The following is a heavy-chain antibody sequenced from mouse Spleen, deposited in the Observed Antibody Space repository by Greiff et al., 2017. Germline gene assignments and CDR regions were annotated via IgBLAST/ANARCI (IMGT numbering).Heavy chain of an antibody. J-gene: IGHJ2*01. V-gene: IGHV3-2*02. CDR3: ASYYDYDRFDY. CDR1: GYSITSGYY. CDR2: ISYSGST. Sequence: VQLKESGPGLVKPSQSLSLTCSVTGYSITSGYYWNWIRQFPGNKLEWMGYISYSGSTSYNPSLKSRISITRDTSKNQFFLQLNSVTTEDTATYYCASYYDYDRFDYWGQGTTPTVSS. D-gene: IGHD2-4*01.